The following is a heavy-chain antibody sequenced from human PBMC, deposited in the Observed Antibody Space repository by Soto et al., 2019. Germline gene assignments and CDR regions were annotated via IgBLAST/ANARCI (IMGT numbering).Heavy chain of an antibody. Sequence: QITLKESGPTLVKPTQTLTLTCTFSGFSLSTSGVGVGWIRQPPGKALEWLALIYWDDDKRYSPSLKSRLTNTKATSKTRVVLTRTNMDPVDTATYYGAHKHYYYDSRGSYSRGPYFDYWGQGTLVTVSS. V-gene: IGHV2-5*02. CDR2: IYWDDDK. D-gene: IGHD3-22*01. CDR1: GFSLSTSGVG. CDR3: AHKHYYYDSRGSYSRGPYFDY. J-gene: IGHJ4*02.